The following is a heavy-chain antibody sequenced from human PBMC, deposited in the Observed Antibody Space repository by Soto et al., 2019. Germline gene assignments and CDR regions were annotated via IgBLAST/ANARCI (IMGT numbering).Heavy chain of an antibody. D-gene: IGHD6-19*01. J-gene: IGHJ6*02. CDR2: INPSGGST. V-gene: IGHV1-46*01. CDR3: ARFPVAGPYHYYYGMDV. Sequence: ASVKVSCKASGYTFTSYYMHWVRQAPGQGLEWMGIINPSGGSTSYAQKFQGRVTMTRDTSTSTVYMELSSLRSEDTAVYYCARFPVAGPYHYYYGMDVWGQGTTVTVSS. CDR1: GYTFTSYY.